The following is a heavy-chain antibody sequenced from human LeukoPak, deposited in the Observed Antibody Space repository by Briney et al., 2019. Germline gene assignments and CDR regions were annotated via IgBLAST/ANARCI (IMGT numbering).Heavy chain of an antibody. CDR2: IYYNEKT. V-gene: IGHV4-61*01. CDR3: AKNIVVTTDGQFDY. CDR1: GDTDISGHFD. D-gene: IGHD2/OR15-2a*01. Sequence: NPSETVSFTCSVSGDTDISGHFDWSWVRQPPGKGVEWIGYIYYNEKTKYNTALESRVTISLDKSKNTVSMRLSSMTAADTAIYYCAKNIVVTTDGQFDYWGQGTLVPVSS. J-gene: IGHJ4*02.